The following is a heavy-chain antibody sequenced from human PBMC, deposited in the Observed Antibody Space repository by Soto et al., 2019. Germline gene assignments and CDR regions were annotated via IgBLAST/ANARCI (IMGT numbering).Heavy chain of an antibody. CDR2: IYYSGST. CDR1: GGSISSGGYY. Sequence: PSETLSLTCTVSGGSISSGGYYWSWIRQHPGKGLEWIGYIYYSGSTYYNPSLKSRVTISVGTSKNQFSLKLSSVTAADTAVYYCARSSATKEGYYYMSVWGKGTTVTVS. D-gene: IGHD2-15*01. V-gene: IGHV4-31*03. CDR3: ARSSATKEGYYYMSV. J-gene: IGHJ6*03.